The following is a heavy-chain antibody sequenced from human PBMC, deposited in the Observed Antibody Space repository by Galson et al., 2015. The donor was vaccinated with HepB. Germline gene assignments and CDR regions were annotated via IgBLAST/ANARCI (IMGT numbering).Heavy chain of an antibody. CDR2: IYSGGST. V-gene: IGHV3-66*01. Sequence: SLRLSCAASGFTVSSNYMSWVRQAPGKGPEWVSVIYSGGSTYYTDSVKGRFTISRDNSKNTLYLQMNSLRAEVTAVYYCARNWGNAGYYFDYWGQGTLVTVSS. CDR1: GFTVSSNY. J-gene: IGHJ4*02. CDR3: ARNWGNAGYYFDY. D-gene: IGHD3-16*01.